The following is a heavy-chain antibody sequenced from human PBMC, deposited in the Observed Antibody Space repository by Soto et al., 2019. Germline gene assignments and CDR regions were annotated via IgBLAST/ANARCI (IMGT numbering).Heavy chain of an antibody. J-gene: IGHJ5*02. V-gene: IGHV1-8*02. D-gene: IGHD2-15*01. CDR1: GGTFSSYA. CDR3: ARTPSGVVGAPRINWFDP. CDR2: FDPEDGET. Sequence: SVKVSCKASGGTFSSYAISWVRQAPGKGLEWMGGFDPEDGETIYAQKFQGRVTMTRDTSISTAYMELSSLGSEDTAVYYCARTPSGVVGAPRINWFDPWGQGTLVTVSS.